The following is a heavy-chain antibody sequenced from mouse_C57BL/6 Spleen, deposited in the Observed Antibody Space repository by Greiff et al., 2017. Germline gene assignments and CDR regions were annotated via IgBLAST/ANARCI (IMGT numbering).Heavy chain of an antibody. CDR1: GYAFSSSW. CDR3: AREGGAMDY. V-gene: IGHV1-82*01. CDR2: IYPGDGDT. J-gene: IGHJ4*01. Sequence: VKLMESGPELVKPGASVKISCKASGYAFSSSWMNWVKQRPGKGLEWIGRIYPGDGDTNYNGKFKGKATLTADKSSSTAYMQLSSLTSEDSAVYFCAREGGAMDYWGQGTSVTVSS.